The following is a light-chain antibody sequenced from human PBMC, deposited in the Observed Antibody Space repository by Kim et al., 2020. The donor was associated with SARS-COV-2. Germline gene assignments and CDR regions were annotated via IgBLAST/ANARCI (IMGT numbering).Light chain of an antibody. CDR1: KTVTSNY. Sequence: EIVLTQSPAILSLSPGDRATLSCGTTKTVTSNYIAWYQQKPGLAPRLLIYDASTRATGIPDRFSGSGSGTDFTLTISRLEPEDFAVYYCHQYGSSPKLTFGAGTKVDIK. V-gene: IGKV3D-20*01. CDR2: DAS. J-gene: IGKJ4*01. CDR3: HQYGSSPKLT.